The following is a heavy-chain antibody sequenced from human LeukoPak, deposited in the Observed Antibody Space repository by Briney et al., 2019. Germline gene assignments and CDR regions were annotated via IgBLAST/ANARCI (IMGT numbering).Heavy chain of an antibody. V-gene: IGHV1-69*13. CDR3: ARDCPTVTTWCDAFDI. Sequence: SVKVSCKASGYTFTSYYMHWVRQAPGQGLEWMGGIIPIFGTANYAQKFQGRVTITADESTSTAYMELSSLRSEDTAVYYCARDCPTVTTWCDAFDIWGQGTMVTVSS. D-gene: IGHD4-17*01. J-gene: IGHJ3*02. CDR1: GYTFTSYY. CDR2: IIPIFGTA.